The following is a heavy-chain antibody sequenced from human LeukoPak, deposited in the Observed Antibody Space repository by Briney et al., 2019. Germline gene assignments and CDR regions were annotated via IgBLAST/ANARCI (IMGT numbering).Heavy chain of an antibody. Sequence: KTSETLSLTCTVSGGSISSYYWSWIRQPPGKGLEWIGYIYYSGSANYSPSLKSRVTISVDTSKNQFSLKLSSVTAADTAVYYCARAAVVVTAIAFDYWGQGTLVTVSS. CDR2: IYYSGSA. CDR1: GGSISSYY. J-gene: IGHJ4*02. V-gene: IGHV4-59*01. D-gene: IGHD2-21*02. CDR3: ARAAVVVTAIAFDY.